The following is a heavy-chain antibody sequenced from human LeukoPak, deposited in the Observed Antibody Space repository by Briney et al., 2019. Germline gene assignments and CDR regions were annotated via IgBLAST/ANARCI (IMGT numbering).Heavy chain of an antibody. D-gene: IGHD2-8*01. Sequence: PSETLSLTCTVSGAAISSDNYYWTWIRQPAGKGLEWIGRFSITGGTYYNPSPKSRVTISLDTSRNQFSLNLNSVTAADSAQYCCARVAVLARSFDYWGQGTRVSVSS. CDR2: FSITGGT. CDR1: GAAISSDNYY. CDR3: ARVAVLARSFDY. J-gene: IGHJ4*02. V-gene: IGHV4-61*02.